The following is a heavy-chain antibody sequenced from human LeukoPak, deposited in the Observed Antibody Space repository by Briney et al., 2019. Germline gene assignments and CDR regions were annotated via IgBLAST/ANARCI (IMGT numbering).Heavy chain of an antibody. CDR2: ISSSSSYI. CDR3: AKWVCSSTSCSYFDY. CDR1: GFTVSSYS. Sequence: SGGSLRLSCAASGFTVSSYSMNWVRQAPGKGLEWVSFISSSSSYIYYADSVKGRFTISRDNSKNTLYLQMNSLRAEDTAIYYCAKWVCSSTSCSYFDYWGQGTLVTVSS. V-gene: IGHV3-21*04. J-gene: IGHJ4*02. D-gene: IGHD2-2*01.